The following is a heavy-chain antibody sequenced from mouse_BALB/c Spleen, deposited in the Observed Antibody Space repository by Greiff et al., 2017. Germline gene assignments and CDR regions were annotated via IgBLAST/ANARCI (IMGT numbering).Heavy chain of an antibody. CDR1: GFTFSDYY. Sequence: EVKLVESGGGLVKPGGSLKLSCAASGFTFSDYYMYWVRQTPEKRLEWVATISDGGSYTYYPDSVKGRFTISRDNAKNNLYLQMSSLKSEDTAMYYCARGYYYGRAMDYWGQGTSVTVSS. J-gene: IGHJ4*01. D-gene: IGHD1-1*01. V-gene: IGHV5-4*02. CDR3: ARGYYYGRAMDY. CDR2: ISDGGSYT.